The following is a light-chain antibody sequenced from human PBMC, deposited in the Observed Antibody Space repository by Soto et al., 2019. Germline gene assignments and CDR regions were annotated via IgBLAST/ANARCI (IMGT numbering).Light chain of an antibody. Sequence: QSVLTQPPSTSGTPGQGVTISCSGSNSNIGSNTVNWYQHLPGTAPKLLIYSSDQRPSGVPDRVSGSKSGTSASLAISGLQPEDEADYYCAASHDSRNGWVFGGGTKLTVL. J-gene: IGLJ3*02. CDR1: NSNIGSNT. V-gene: IGLV1-44*01. CDR3: AASHDSRNGWV. CDR2: SSD.